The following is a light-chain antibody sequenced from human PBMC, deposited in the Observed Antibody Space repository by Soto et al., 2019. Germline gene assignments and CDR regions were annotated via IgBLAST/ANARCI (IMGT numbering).Light chain of an antibody. J-gene: IGKJ4*01. CDR3: QQYNNWPLT. CDR1: QSVSSY. CDR2: DAS. V-gene: IGKV3D-15*01. Sequence: EIVLTQSPATLSLSPGERATLSCRASQSVSSYLAWYQQKPGQAPRLLIYDASTRATGIPARFSGSGSGTEFTLTISSLLSEDFALYSCQQYNNWPLTFGGGTKVDI.